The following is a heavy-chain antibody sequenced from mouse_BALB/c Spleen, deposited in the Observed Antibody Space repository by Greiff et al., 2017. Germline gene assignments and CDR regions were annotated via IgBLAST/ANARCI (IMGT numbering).Heavy chain of an antibody. CDR2: ISYSGST. V-gene: IGHV3-2*02. CDR1: GYSITSDYA. Sequence: VQLKESGPGLVKPSQSLSLTCTVTGYSITSDYAWNWIRQFPGNKLEWMGYISYSGSTSYNPSLKSRISITRDTSKNQFFLQLNSVTTEDTATYYCARRDAMDYWGQGTSVTVSS. CDR3: ARRDAMDY. J-gene: IGHJ4*01.